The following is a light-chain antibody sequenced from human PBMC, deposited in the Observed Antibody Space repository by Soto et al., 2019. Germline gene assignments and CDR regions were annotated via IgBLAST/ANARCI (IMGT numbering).Light chain of an antibody. Sequence: QSALTQPASLSGSPGQSITISCTGTSSDIGAYDYVSWFQQHPGKASKLMISEVNNRPSGVSNRFSGSKSGNTAYLTISGLQVEEEAEYFCSSFTTTSTHVFGPGTKVTVL. CDR2: EVN. CDR3: SSFTTTSTHV. CDR1: SSDIGAYDY. V-gene: IGLV2-14*01. J-gene: IGLJ1*01.